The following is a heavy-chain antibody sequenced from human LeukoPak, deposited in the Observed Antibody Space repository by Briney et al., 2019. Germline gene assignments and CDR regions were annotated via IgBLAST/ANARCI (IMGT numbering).Heavy chain of an antibody. CDR1: GGTFSIYA. V-gene: IGHV1-69*13. Sequence: SVNVSCKASGGTFSIYAISWVRQAPGQGLEWMGGIIPIFGTANYAQKFQGRVTITADESTSTAYMELSSLRSEDTAVYYCARASYCSGGSCYSGREDWFDPWGQGTLVTVSS. CDR2: IIPIFGTA. J-gene: IGHJ5*02. CDR3: ARASYCSGGSCYSGREDWFDP. D-gene: IGHD2-15*01.